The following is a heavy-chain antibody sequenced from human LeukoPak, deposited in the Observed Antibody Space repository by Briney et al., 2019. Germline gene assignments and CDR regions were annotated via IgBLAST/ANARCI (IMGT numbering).Heavy chain of an antibody. J-gene: IGHJ4*02. CDR2: IYPGDSDT. V-gene: IGHV5-51*01. Sequence: GESLKISCKGSGYSFTSYWIGWVRQMPAKGLEWMGIIYPGDSDTRYSPSFQGQVTISADKSISTAYLQWSSLKASDTAMYYCARQTYCSSTSCYDGNWGQGTLVTVSS. D-gene: IGHD2-2*01. CDR3: ARQTYCSSTSCYDGN. CDR1: GYSFTSYW.